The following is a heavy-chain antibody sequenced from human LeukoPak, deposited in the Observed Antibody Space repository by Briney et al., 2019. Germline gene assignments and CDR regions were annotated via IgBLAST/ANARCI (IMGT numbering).Heavy chain of an antibody. CDR2: INHSGST. V-gene: IGHV4-34*01. J-gene: IGHJ4*02. CDR1: GGSFSGYY. CDR3: VSSPGGFGAPAYY. Sequence: PSETLSLTCAVYGGSFSGYYWGWIRQPPGKGLEWIGEINHSGSTNYNPSLKSRVTISVDTSKNQFSLKLSSVTAADTAVYYCVSSPGGFGAPAYYWGQGTLVTVSS. D-gene: IGHD3-10*01.